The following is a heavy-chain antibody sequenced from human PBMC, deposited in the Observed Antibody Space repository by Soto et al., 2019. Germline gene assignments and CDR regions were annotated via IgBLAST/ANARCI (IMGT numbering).Heavy chain of an antibody. J-gene: IGHJ6*04. Sequence: GGSLRLSCAASGFTVSSNYMSWVRQAPGKGLEWVSLIQSGGSTYYAGSVKGRFTISRDNSKNTLFLQMNSLRAEDTAVYYCARDDVLCSGGRCYGVPMHVWGKGIMVTVSS. CDR2: IQSGGST. CDR3: ARDDVLCSGGRCYGVPMHV. V-gene: IGHV3-66*01. CDR1: GFTVSSNY. D-gene: IGHD2-15*01.